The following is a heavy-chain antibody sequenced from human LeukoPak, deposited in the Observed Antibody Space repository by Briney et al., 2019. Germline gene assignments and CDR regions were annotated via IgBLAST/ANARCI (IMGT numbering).Heavy chain of an antibody. CDR3: ARESVNDY. CDR1: GGSFSGYY. CDR2: INHSGST. J-gene: IGHJ4*02. D-gene: IGHD5/OR15-5a*01. V-gene: IGHV4-34*01. Sequence: SETLSLTCAVYGGSFSGYYWSWVRQPPGKGLEWIGEINHSGSTNYNPSLKSRVTISVDTSKNQFSLKLSSVTAADTAVYYCARESVNDYWGQGTLVTVSS.